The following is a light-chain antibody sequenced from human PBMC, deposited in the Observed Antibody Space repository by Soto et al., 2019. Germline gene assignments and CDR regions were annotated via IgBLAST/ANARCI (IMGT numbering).Light chain of an antibody. CDR2: KAS. Sequence: DIQMTQSPSTLSASVGDRVTITCRASQSISNWLAWYQQKPGKAPKLLIYKASSLESGVPSRFSGSGSGTEFTLTISRLPPDDFATYYCQHYNSYSPENTFRQGTKLEIK. CDR3: QHYNSYSPENT. CDR1: QSISNW. J-gene: IGKJ2*01. V-gene: IGKV1-5*03.